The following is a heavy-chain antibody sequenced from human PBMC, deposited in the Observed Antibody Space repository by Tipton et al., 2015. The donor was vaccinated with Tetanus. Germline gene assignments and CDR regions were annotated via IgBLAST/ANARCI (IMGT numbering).Heavy chain of an antibody. CDR1: GYTFTGYY. D-gene: IGHD3-22*01. CDR3: ARDRGDYIYYGMDV. V-gene: IGHV1-2*02. J-gene: IGHJ6*02. CDR2: IDPNSGAT. Sequence: QVQLVQSGAEMKKPGASVKVSCKASGYTFTGYYIYWVRQAPGQGLEWMGWIDPNSGATVYAQKFQGRVTMTRDTPISTAYMELRSLRSDDTAMYYCARDRGDYIYYGMDVWGPGTTVTVS.